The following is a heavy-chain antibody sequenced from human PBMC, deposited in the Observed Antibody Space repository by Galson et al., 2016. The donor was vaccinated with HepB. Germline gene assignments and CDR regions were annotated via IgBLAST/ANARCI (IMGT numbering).Heavy chain of an antibody. V-gene: IGHV4-59*01. CDR2: VSHTGSN. Sequence: TLSLTCTVSGVSISSSFWGWIRQPPGKRLEWIAFVSHTGSNNEYNPSLMSRVTMSIDTSENQFSLKLASVTAADTAIYYCARGGYDSSLYSSPFDYWGQGTLVTVS. CDR3: ARGGYDSSLYSSPFDY. CDR1: GVSISSSF. J-gene: IGHJ4*02. D-gene: IGHD3-22*01.